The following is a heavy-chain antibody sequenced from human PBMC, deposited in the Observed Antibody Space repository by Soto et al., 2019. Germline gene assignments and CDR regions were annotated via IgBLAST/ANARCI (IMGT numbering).Heavy chain of an antibody. D-gene: IGHD3-10*01. J-gene: IGHJ4*02. Sequence: KTSETLSLTCNVSGGPIKTGDYYWNWIRQPPGKGLEWIGYVFYSGATDYSPSLKSRAAISMDTSKNQFSLSLTSVTAADTAVYYCARAGFSYGHLLFWGQGIRVTVSS. CDR1: GGPIKTGDYY. CDR3: ARAGFSYGHLLF. CDR2: VFYSGAT. V-gene: IGHV4-30-4*01.